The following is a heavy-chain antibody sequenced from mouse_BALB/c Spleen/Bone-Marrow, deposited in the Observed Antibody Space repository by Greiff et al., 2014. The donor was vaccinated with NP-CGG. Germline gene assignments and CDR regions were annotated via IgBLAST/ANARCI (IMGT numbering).Heavy chain of an antibody. J-gene: IGHJ3*01. CDR3: GRRESGTWFAY. V-gene: IGHV1-14*01. Sequence: EVQLQESGPDLVKPGASVKMSCKASGYTLTSFVMHWVKQKPGQGLEWNGYINPYNDGTKYNEKFKDKATLSSDKSSSTAYMELSSLTSEDSAVYYCGRRESGTWFAYWGQGTLVTVSA. CDR1: GYTLTSFV. D-gene: IGHD4-1*01. CDR2: INPYNDGT.